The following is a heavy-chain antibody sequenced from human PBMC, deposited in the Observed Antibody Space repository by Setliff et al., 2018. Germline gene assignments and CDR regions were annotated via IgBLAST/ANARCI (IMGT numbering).Heavy chain of an antibody. CDR1: GFTFSNYA. Sequence: QPGGSLRLSCAASGFTFSNYAITWVRQAPGKGLEWVSMISGSAQTTYYADSVKGRFTISRDNSKNTLYLQMNSLRAEDTAVYYCAKVLGYSSGFYYFDYWGQGALVTVSS. D-gene: IGHD6-19*01. J-gene: IGHJ4*02. CDR2: ISGSAQTT. V-gene: IGHV3-23*01. CDR3: AKVLGYSSGFYYFDY.